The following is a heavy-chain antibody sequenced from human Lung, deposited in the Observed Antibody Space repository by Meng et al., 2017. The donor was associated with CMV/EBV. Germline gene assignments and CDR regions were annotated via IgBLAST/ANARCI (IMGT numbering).Heavy chain of an antibody. CDR2: ISGSGGST. Sequence: GEXXKISCAASGFPFSSYAMSWVRQAPGKGLEWVSAISGSGGSTYYADSVKGRFTISRDNSKNTLYLQMNSLRAEDTAVDYCAKDSRIFGGVIDDFDYWGQGXLVTVSS. CDR1: GFPFSSYA. CDR3: AKDSRIFGGVIDDFDY. J-gene: IGHJ4*02. D-gene: IGHD3-3*02. V-gene: IGHV3-23*01.